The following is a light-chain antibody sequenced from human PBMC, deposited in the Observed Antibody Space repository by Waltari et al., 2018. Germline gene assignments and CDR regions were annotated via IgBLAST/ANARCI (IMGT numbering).Light chain of an antibody. J-gene: IGKJ1*01. Sequence: EIQMTQSPSSVFASVGDRVASTCRATQDIGSSLAWYQQKPGQGPNLLIYAASNLQTGVPSRFSGSGSGADFTLTINSLQPEDFAVYYCQQGHSVPPTFGQGTRVEIK. CDR1: QDIGSS. V-gene: IGKV1-12*01. CDR2: AAS. CDR3: QQGHSVPPT.